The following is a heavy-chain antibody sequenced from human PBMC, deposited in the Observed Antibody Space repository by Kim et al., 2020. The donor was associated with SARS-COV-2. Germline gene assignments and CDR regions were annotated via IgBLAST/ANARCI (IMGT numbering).Heavy chain of an antibody. CDR3: ARSTMVRGANDAFDI. V-gene: IGHV5-51*01. Sequence: PSFQGQVTISADKSISTAYLQWSSLKASDTAMYYCARSTMVRGANDAFDIWGQGTMVTVSS. D-gene: IGHD3-10*01. J-gene: IGHJ3*02.